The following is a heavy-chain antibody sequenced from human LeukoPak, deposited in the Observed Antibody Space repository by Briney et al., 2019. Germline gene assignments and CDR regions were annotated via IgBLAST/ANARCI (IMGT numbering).Heavy chain of an antibody. CDR3: ARVVFHDSGPSFDP. CDR1: GGSISSSSYY. D-gene: IGHD4-17*01. V-gene: IGHV4-39*07. Sequence: SETLSLTCTVSGGSISSSSYYWGWTRQPPGKGLEWIGSIYYSGSTYYNPSLKSRVTISVDTSKDQFSLKLSSVTAADTAVYYCARVVFHDSGPSFDPWGQGTLVTVSS. J-gene: IGHJ5*02. CDR2: IYYSGST.